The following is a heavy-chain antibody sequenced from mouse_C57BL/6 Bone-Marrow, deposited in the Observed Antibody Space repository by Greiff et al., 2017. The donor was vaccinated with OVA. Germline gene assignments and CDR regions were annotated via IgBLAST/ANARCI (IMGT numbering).Heavy chain of an antibody. V-gene: IGHV15-2*01. J-gene: IGHJ3*01. CDR3: ARRHYDSSLAY. Sequence: QVHVKQSGSDLRSPGSSVKLSCKDFDSEVFPIAYMCWVRQKPGHGFEWFGGILPSIGSTIYGEKFGDKAILDADSLSNPAYLEHNNLTSEDSTINYCARRHYDSSLAYWGQGTLVTVSA. CDR2: ILPSIGST. CDR1: DSEVFPIAY. D-gene: IGHD1-1*01.